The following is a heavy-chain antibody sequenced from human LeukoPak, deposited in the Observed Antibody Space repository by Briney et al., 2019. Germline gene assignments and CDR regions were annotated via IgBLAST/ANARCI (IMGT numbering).Heavy chain of an antibody. CDR2: IYYSGST. CDR3: ARHFDRNDAFDI. J-gene: IGHJ3*02. CDR1: GASISSSSYY. V-gene: IGHV4-39*01. D-gene: IGHD3-9*01. Sequence: PSETLSLTCTVSGASISSSSYYWGWIRQPPGKGLEWIGSIYYSGSTYYNPSLKSRVTISVDTSKNQFSLKLSSVTAADTAVYYCARHFDRNDAFDIWGQGTMVTVSS.